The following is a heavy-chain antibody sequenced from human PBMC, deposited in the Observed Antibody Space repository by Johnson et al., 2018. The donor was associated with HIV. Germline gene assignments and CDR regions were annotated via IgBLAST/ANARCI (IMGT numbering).Heavy chain of an antibody. Sequence: QVQLVESGGGLVKPGGSLRLSCAASGFTFSDYYMSWIRQAPGKGLEWVSYISSSGSTIYYADSVKGRFTISRDNAKNTLYLQMSSLKIEDTAVYHCTTDQAGDYVWGDYRYAFDIWGQGTMVTVSS. V-gene: IGHV3-11*01. CDR2: ISSSGSTI. J-gene: IGHJ3*02. CDR3: TTDQAGDYVWGDYRYAFDI. CDR1: GFTFSDYY. D-gene: IGHD3-16*02.